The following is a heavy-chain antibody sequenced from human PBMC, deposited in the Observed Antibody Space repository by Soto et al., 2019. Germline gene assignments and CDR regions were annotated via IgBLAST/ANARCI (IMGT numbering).Heavy chain of an antibody. Sequence: GGSLRLSCSASGFTFSSYDMHWVRQGTGKGLEWVSAIGTTGDTYYAGSVKGRFTISRENAKNSLYLQMNSLRVGDTAIYFCARAIGPTLFDYWGQGTLVTVSS. CDR3: ARAIGPTLFDY. V-gene: IGHV3-13*04. D-gene: IGHD3-22*01. J-gene: IGHJ4*02. CDR2: IGTTGDT. CDR1: GFTFSSYD.